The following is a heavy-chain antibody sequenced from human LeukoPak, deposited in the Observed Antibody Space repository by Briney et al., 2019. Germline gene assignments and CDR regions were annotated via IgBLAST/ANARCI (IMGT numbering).Heavy chain of an antibody. CDR3: AKEIYCTATTCQGNDAFDL. Sequence: GGSLRLSCAASGFTFSNYGMHWVRQAPGKGLEWLSYISTSSSYIFYADSVKGRFTVSRDNAMNSLFLQMNSLIAEDTAVYYCAKEIYCTATTCQGNDAFDLWGQGTRVTVSS. J-gene: IGHJ3*01. CDR2: ISTSSSYI. V-gene: IGHV3-21*01. CDR1: GFTFSNYG. D-gene: IGHD2-8*02.